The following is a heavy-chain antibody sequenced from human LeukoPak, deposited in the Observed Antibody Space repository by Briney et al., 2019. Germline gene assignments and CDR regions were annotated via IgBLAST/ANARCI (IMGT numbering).Heavy chain of an antibody. D-gene: IGHD3-3*01. CDR3: ARDNFWSGYGDY. J-gene: IGHJ4*02. CDR1: GGSISSGDYY. Sequence: SETLSLTCTVSGGSISSGDYYWSWIRQSPGKGLEWIGYIYYSGSTYYNPSLKSRVTISVDTSKNQFSLKLSSVTAADTAVYYCARDNFWSGYGDYWGQGTLVTVSS. V-gene: IGHV4-30-4*08. CDR2: IYYSGST.